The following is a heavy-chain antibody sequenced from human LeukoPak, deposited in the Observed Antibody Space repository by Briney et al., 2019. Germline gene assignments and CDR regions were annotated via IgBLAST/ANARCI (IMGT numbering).Heavy chain of an antibody. CDR1: GVSITDNW. CDR3: VRGGTYYLPY. D-gene: IGHD1-26*01. CDR2: ILHTGPT. Sequence: SETLSLTCAVSGVSITDNWWSWVRQPPGKGLEWIGEILHTGPTNFNPSLKSRVTISMDKSKNQLSLRLNSVTAADTAIYYCVRGGTYYLPYWGQGTLVTVSS. J-gene: IGHJ4*02. V-gene: IGHV4-4*02.